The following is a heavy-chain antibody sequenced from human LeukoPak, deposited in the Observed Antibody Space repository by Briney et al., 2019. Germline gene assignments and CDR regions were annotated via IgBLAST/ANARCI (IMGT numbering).Heavy chain of an antibody. J-gene: IGHJ5*02. Sequence: SETLSLTCTVSGDSISSASHYWAWVRQPPGKGLEWIGSIYYSGSTHYNPSLKSRVTISMDTSKNQFSLKLKSVTAADTALYYCARNCTADNDVSRSRDKRFDPWGHGTLVTVSS. V-gene: IGHV4-39*07. CDR3: ARNCTADNDVSRSRDKRFDP. D-gene: IGHD2-8*02. CDR2: IYYSGST. CDR1: GDSISSASHY.